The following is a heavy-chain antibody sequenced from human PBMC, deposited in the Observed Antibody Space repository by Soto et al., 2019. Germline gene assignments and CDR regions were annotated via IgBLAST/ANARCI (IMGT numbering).Heavy chain of an antibody. D-gene: IGHD2-21*02. V-gene: IGHV4-39*01. J-gene: IGHJ4*02. Sequence: ETLSLTCTVSGGSISSTDSYWGWIRQPPGEGLEWIGNIYYRGTTYYNPSLKSRVTISVDTSKNQFSLKLSSVTAADTAVYFCARGWVTTSGTDFGSCGQGTLDTVSS. CDR3: ARGWVTTSGTDFGS. CDR2: IYYRGTT. CDR1: GGSISSTDSY.